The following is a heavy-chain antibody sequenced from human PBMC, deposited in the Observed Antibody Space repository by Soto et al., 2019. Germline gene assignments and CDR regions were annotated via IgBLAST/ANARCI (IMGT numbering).Heavy chain of an antibody. CDR1: GGSFSGYF. Sequence: QVQLQQWGAGLLKPSETLSLTCAAYGGSFSGYFWSWIRQPPGKGLEWIGEINHDGSTNYNPSLKSRVTISVDTSKNQFSLKLSSVTAADTAVYYCARGVYYFDSNGHGFYYWGQGTLVTVSS. CDR3: ARGVYYFDSNGHGFYY. J-gene: IGHJ4*02. CDR2: INHDGST. D-gene: IGHD3-22*01. V-gene: IGHV4-34*01.